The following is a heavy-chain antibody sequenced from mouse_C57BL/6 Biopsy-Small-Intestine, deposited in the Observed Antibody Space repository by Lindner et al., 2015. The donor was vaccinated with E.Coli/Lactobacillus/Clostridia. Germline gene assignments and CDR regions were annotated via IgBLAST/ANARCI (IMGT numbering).Heavy chain of an antibody. CDR3: ARRNAGYFDY. CDR1: GYAFTNYL. CDR2: INPGSGGT. V-gene: IGHV1-54*01. J-gene: IGHJ2*01. Sequence: VQLQESGAELVRPGTSVKVSCKASGYAFTNYLIEWVKQRPGQGLEWIGVINPGSGGTNYNEKFKGKATLTADKSSSTAYMQLSSLTSEDSAVYFCARRNAGYFDYWGQGTTLTVSS.